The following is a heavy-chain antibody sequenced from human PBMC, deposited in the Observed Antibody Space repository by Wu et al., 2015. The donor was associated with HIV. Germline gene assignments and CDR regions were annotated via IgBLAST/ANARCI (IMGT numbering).Heavy chain of an antibody. D-gene: IGHD6-19*01. J-gene: IGHJ6*02. CDR1: GDGFTSYA. Sequence: QAQLVQFGAEVKKPGSSVRLTCQSSGDGFTSYAVSWVRQAPGQGLEWMGGINPLFGTTRHAQKFQDRITITTDEAKIIAYLELNSLRSDDTAVYYCARNTDSVATSLYSLGVWGQGTTVT. CDR3: ARNTDSVATSLYSLGV. CDR2: INPLFGTT. V-gene: IGHV1-69*05.